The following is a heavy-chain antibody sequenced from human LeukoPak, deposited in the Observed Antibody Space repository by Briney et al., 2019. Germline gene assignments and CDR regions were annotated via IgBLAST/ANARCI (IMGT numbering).Heavy chain of an antibody. J-gene: IGHJ4*02. Sequence: SETLSLTCAVYGGSFSGYYWSWIRQPPGKGLEWIGEINHSGSTNYNPSLKSRVTISVDTSKNQFSLKLSSVTAADTAVYYCARSADYYDSSGYYYTTLYFDYWGQGTLVTVSS. CDR1: GGSFSGYY. CDR2: INHSGST. CDR3: ARSADYYDSSGYYYTTLYFDY. D-gene: IGHD3-22*01. V-gene: IGHV4-34*01.